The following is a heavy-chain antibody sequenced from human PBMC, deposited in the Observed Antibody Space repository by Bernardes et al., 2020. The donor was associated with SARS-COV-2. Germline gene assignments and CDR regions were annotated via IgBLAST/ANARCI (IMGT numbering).Heavy chain of an antibody. CDR3: ARTGGLDV. V-gene: IGHV3-74*01. CDR2: IDGDGRTS. Sequence: GGSLRLSCAASGFSFNNYGMHWVRQGPGKGLVWVSRIDGDGRTSSYADSVRGRFTISRDNAKNTVYLQMNSLRPEDTAVYYCARTGGLDVWGQGTTVTVSS. J-gene: IGHJ6*02. CDR1: GFSFNNYG.